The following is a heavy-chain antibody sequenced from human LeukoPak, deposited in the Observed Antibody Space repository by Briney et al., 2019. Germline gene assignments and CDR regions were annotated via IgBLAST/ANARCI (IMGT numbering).Heavy chain of an antibody. Sequence: GESLKISCKGSGYSFTSYWIGWVRQMPGKGLEWMGIIYPGDSDTRYSPSFQGQVTISADKSISTAYLQWSSLKASDTAMYYCARTPGYCSSTSCYSAAFDIWGQGTMVTVSS. CDR3: ARTPGYCSSTSCYSAAFDI. CDR1: GYSFTSYW. V-gene: IGHV5-51*01. CDR2: IYPGDSDT. D-gene: IGHD2-2*02. J-gene: IGHJ3*02.